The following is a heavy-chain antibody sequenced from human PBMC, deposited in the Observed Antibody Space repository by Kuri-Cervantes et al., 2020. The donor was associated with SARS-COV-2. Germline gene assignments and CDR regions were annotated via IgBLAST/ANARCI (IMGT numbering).Heavy chain of an antibody. CDR1: GFTFSSYS. J-gene: IGHJ4*02. CDR2: IRYDGSNK. Sequence: GESLKISCAASGFTFSSYSMNWVRQAPGKGLEWVAFIRYDGSNKYYAESVKGRFTISRDNSKNTLYLQMNSLRAEDTAVYYCARDWIRLWLGLFDYWGQGTLVTVSS. D-gene: IGHD5-18*01. V-gene: IGHV3-30*02. CDR3: ARDWIRLWLGLFDY.